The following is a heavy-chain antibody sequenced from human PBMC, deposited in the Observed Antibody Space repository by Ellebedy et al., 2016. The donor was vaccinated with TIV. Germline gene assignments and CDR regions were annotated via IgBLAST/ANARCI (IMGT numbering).Heavy chain of an antibody. CDR2: INHSGST. CDR3: ASCVAARYFCSREKTQRNGLDV. Sequence: MPSETLSLTCAVNGGSVSAYYWSWIRQPPGKGLEWIGEINHSGSTYYNPSLKGRVTISVDTSKNQLSLKLSSVTAADTALYYCASCVAARYFCSREKTQRNGLDVWGQGTTVTVSS. D-gene: IGHD3-9*01. V-gene: IGHV4-34*01. J-gene: IGHJ6*02. CDR1: GGSVSAYY.